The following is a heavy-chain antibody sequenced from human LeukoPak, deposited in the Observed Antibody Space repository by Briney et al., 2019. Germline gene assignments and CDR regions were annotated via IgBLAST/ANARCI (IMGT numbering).Heavy chain of an antibody. V-gene: IGHV3-66*01. CDR1: GFTVSSNY. Sequence: GGSLRLSCAASGFTVSSNYMSWVRQAPGKGLEWVSVIYSGGSTYYADSVKGRFTISRDNSKNTLYLQMNSLRAEDTAMYYCAREGHYYGSGSYYNETYYFNYWGQGTLVTVSS. D-gene: IGHD3-10*01. CDR3: AREGHYYGSGSYYNETYYFNY. J-gene: IGHJ4*02. CDR2: IYSGGST.